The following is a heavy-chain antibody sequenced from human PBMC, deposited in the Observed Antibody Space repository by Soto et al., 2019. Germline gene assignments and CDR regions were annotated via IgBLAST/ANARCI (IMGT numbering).Heavy chain of an antibody. V-gene: IGHV3-73*01. D-gene: IGHD4-4*01. CDR3: TRLFRNTHL. Sequence: GGSLRLSCAASGFTFSGSAMHWVRQASGKGLEWVGRIRSKANSYATAYAASVKGRFTISRDDSKNTAYLQMNSLKTEDTAVYYCTRLFRNTHLWGQGTLVTVSS. J-gene: IGHJ5*02. CDR1: GFTFSGSA. CDR2: IRSKANSYAT.